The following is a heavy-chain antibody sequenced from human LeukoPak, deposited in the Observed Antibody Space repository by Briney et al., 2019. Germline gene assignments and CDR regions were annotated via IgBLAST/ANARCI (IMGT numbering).Heavy chain of an antibody. CDR1: GFTFSDYY. CDR3: AKDLYSSGYIRYYYYMDV. Sequence: GGSLRLSCAASGFTFSDYYMSWIRQAPGKGLEWVSYISSSGSTIYYADSVKGRFTISRDNSKNTLYLQMNSLRAEDTAVYYCAKDLYSSGYIRYYYYMDVWGKGTTVTVSS. D-gene: IGHD6-19*01. CDR2: ISSSGSTI. J-gene: IGHJ6*03. V-gene: IGHV3-11*04.